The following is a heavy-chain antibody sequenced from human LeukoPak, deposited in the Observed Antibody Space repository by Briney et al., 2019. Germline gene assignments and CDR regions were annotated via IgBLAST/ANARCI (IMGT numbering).Heavy chain of an antibody. CDR3: ARAQTLFWEFDGFDI. J-gene: IGHJ3*02. Sequence: GGSLRLSCAASGFTFSNFGMHWVRQAPGKGLEWVSYISSGSTTIYYADSVKGRFTISRDNAKNSLYLQMNSLRDEDTAVYSCARAQTLFWEFDGFDIWGRGTKVTVSS. V-gene: IGHV3-48*02. D-gene: IGHD3-3*01. CDR1: GFTFSNFG. CDR2: ISSGSTTI.